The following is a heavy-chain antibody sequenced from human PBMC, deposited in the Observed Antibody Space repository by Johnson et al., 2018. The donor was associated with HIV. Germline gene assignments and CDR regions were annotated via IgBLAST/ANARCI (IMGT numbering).Heavy chain of an antibody. D-gene: IGHD3-22*01. CDR1: GFTFSDYY. CDR2: IKSESDGGTT. J-gene: IGHJ3*02. CDR3: TTESVGYDDSSGYYSVGMGGAFDI. Sequence: VQLVESGGGLVKPGGSLRLSCAAYGFTFSDYYMSWIHQAPGKGLEWVGRIKSESDGGTTDYAAPVNGRFTISRDDSKHTLYLHMNSLKSEDTAVYYCTTESVGYDDSSGYYSVGMGGAFDIWGQGTMVTVSS. V-gene: IGHV3-15*01.